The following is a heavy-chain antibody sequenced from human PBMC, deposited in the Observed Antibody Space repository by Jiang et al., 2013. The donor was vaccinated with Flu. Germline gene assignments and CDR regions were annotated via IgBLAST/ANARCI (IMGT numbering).Heavy chain of an antibody. CDR3: SREGMVRGLNGPYFDY. Sequence: GPGLVKPSQTLSLTCTVSGGSISSGGYYWSWIRQRPGKGLEWIGYIYYSGSTYYNPSLKSRVTISVDTSKNQFSLKLSSVTAADTAVYYCSREGMVRGLNGPYFDYWGQGTLVTVSS. CDR1: GGSISSGGYY. D-gene: IGHD3-10*01. J-gene: IGHJ4*02. V-gene: IGHV4-31*03. CDR2: IYYSGST.